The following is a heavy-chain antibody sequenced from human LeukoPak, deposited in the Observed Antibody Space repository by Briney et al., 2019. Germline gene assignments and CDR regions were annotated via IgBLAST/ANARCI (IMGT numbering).Heavy chain of an antibody. CDR1: GFTFSSYA. J-gene: IGHJ4*02. D-gene: IGHD1-20*01. CDR2: IIGSGGST. Sequence: GGPLRLSCAASGFTFSSYAMSWVRQAPGKWLEWVSAIIGSGGSTYYADSVKGRFTISRDNSKNTLYLQMNSLRAEDTAVYYCAKEPRSNWNDGVDYWGQGALVTVSS. V-gene: IGHV3-23*01. CDR3: AKEPRSNWNDGVDY.